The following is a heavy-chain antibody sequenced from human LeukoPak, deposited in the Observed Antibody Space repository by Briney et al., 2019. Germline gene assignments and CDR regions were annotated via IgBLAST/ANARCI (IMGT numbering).Heavy chain of an antibody. CDR2: IWYDGSNK. CDR1: GFTFSNHG. V-gene: IGHV3-33*01. J-gene: IGHJ5*02. CDR3: ARDQGTSIVAPKRKGRFDP. D-gene: IGHD2/OR15-2a*01. Sequence: PGRSLRLSCAASGFTFSNHGMHWVRQAPGKGLEWVALIWYDGSNKEYAESVKGRFTISRDNSKNTLYLQMNSLRDEDTAVYYCARDQGTSIVAPKRKGRFDPWGQGTLVTVSS.